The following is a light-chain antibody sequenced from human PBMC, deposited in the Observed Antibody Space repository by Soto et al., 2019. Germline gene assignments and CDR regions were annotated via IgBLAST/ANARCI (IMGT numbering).Light chain of an antibody. Sequence: QSVLTQPASVSGSPGQSITISCTGTSSDVGGYNYVSWYQQHPGKAPKLMIYDVSNRPSGVSNRFSGSKSGNTASLTISGFQAEDEADYYCSSYTSSSTLGVFGTGTKVTV. CDR3: SSYTSSSTLGV. J-gene: IGLJ1*01. CDR1: SSDVGGYNY. V-gene: IGLV2-14*01. CDR2: DVS.